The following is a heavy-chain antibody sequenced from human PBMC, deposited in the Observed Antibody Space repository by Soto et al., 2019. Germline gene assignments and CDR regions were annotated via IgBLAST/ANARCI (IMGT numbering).Heavy chain of an antibody. CDR1: GGSISSYY. CDR3: ARDLPYDHWFDP. Sequence: SETLSLTCTVSGGSISSYYWSWIRQPPGKGLEWIGYIYYSGSTNYNPSLKSRVTISVDTSKNQFSLKLSSVTAADTAVYYCARDLPYDHWFDPWGQGTLVTVSS. V-gene: IGHV4-59*01. J-gene: IGHJ5*02. CDR2: IYYSGST. D-gene: IGHD3-16*01.